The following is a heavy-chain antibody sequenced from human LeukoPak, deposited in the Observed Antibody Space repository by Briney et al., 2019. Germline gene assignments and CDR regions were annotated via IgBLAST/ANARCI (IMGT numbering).Heavy chain of an antibody. V-gene: IGHV1-2*02. Sequence: ASVKVSCKASGYTFTGHYIHWVRQAPGQGLEWMGWINPNTGDTDYAQKFQGRVTMTRDTSISTAYMELSRLRSDDTAVYYCAVNTATADYFDYWGQGTLVTVSS. CDR3: AVNTATADYFDY. CDR1: GYTFTGHY. CDR2: INPNTGDT. D-gene: IGHD2-21*02. J-gene: IGHJ4*02.